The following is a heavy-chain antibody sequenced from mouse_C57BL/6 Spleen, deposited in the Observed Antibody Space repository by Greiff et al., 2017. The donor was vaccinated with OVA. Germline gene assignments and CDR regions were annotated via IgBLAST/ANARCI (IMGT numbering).Heavy chain of an antibody. CDR3: ARGTTRYFDV. CDR1: GYTFTDYN. V-gene: IGHV1-22*01. D-gene: IGHD1-1*01. Sequence: EVKLMESGPELVKPGASVKMSCKASGYTFTDYNMHWVKQSHGKSLEWIGYINPNNGGTSYNQKFKGKATLTVNKSSSTAYMELRSLTSEDSAVYYCARGTTRYFDVWGTGTTVTVSS. J-gene: IGHJ1*03. CDR2: INPNNGGT.